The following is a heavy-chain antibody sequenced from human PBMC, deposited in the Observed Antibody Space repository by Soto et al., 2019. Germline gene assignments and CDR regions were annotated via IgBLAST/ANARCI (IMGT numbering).Heavy chain of an antibody. Sequence: PSETLSLTCTVSAGSISSGGYDWSWIRQNPGKGLEWIGYIYYSGSTYYNPSLKSRVTISVDTSKNQFSLKLSSVTAADTAVYYCARERNYDSSGYSYYYGMDVWCQGTTVTVS. CDR1: AGSISSGGYD. CDR3: ARERNYDSSGYSYYYGMDV. V-gene: IGHV4-31*03. D-gene: IGHD3-22*01. J-gene: IGHJ6*02. CDR2: IYYSGST.